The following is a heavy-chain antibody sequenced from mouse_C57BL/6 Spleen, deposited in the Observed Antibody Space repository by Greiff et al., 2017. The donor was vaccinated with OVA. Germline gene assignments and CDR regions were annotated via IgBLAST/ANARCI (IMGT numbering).Heavy chain of an antibody. J-gene: IGHJ1*03. V-gene: IGHV1-52*01. D-gene: IGHD2-5*01. CDR2: IDPSDSET. CDR1: GYTFTSYW. CDR3: ARSDYSNYPNWYFDV. Sequence: QVQLQQPGAELVRPGSSVKLSCKASGYTFTSYWMHWVKQRPIQGLEWIGNIDPSDSETHYNQKFKDKATLTVDKSSSTAYMQLSSLTSEDSAVYYCARSDYSNYPNWYFDVWGTGTTVTVSS.